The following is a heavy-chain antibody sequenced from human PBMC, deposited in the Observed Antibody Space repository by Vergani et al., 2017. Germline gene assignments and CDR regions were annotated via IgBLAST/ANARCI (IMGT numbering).Heavy chain of an antibody. CDR2: IYYSGST. CDR3: ARRPVPAAMSGWYFDL. Sequence: QVQLQESGPGLVKPSETLSLTCTVSGGSISSYYWSWIRQPPGKGLEWIGYIYYSGSTNYNPSLKSRVTISVNPSKNQFSLKLSSVTAADTAVYYFARRPVPAAMSGWYFDLWGRGTLVTVSS. CDR1: GGSISSYY. V-gene: IGHV4-59*08. D-gene: IGHD2-2*01. J-gene: IGHJ2*01.